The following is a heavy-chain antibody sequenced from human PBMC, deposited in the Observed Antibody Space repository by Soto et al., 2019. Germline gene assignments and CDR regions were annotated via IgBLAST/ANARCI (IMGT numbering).Heavy chain of an antibody. CDR1: GYTFTDYY. V-gene: IGHV1-2*02. CDR3: TRENIENSDGLYDDFDI. J-gene: IGHJ3*02. Sequence: ASVKGSCKTSGYTFTDYYTHWVRQAPGQGLEWMGWMNPKSGGAYFAQKFQGRVTLTRDTSIGTAYIEVNSLTSDDTAVYFCTRENIENSDGLYDDFDIWGQGTTGTVSS. D-gene: IGHD5-18*01. CDR2: MNPKSGGA.